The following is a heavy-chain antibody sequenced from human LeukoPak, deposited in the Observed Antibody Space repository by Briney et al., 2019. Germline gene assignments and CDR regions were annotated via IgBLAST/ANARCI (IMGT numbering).Heavy chain of an antibody. D-gene: IGHD3-3*01. J-gene: IGHJ3*02. CDR3: ARDSEWSTLDAFDI. Sequence: GGSLRLSCAASGFNFVDYAMHWVRQVPGKGLEWVSGISYNSGTIVYADSVKGRFTISRDNAKNSLFLDMNSLRAEDTAVYYCARDSEWSTLDAFDIWGQGTMATVSS. CDR1: GFNFVDYA. CDR2: ISYNSGTI. V-gene: IGHV3-9*01.